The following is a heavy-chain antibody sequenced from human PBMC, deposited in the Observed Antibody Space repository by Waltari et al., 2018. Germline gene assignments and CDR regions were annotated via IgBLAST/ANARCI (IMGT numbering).Heavy chain of an antibody. D-gene: IGHD6-6*01. CDR2: IYYSGST. CDR1: GGSISSSSYY. Sequence: QLQLQESGPGLVKPSETLSLTCPFSGGSISSSSYYWVLIRQPPGKGLEWIGSIYYSGSTYYNPSLKSRVTISVDTSKNQFSLKLSSVTAADTAVYYCARDTLSSIAARYAFDIWGQGTMVTVSS. J-gene: IGHJ3*02. V-gene: IGHV4-39*07. CDR3: ARDTLSSIAARYAFDI.